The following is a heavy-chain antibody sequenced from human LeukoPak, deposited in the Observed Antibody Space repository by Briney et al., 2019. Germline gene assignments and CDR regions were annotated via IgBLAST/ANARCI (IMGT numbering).Heavy chain of an antibody. CDR3: ARNPLRSWFDP. CDR1: GFTVSSNY. D-gene: IGHD4-17*01. CDR2: IYSGGST. Sequence: GGSLRLSCAASGFTVSSNYMSWVRQAPGKGLEWVSVIYSGGSTYYADSVKGRFTISRDNSKNTLYLQMNSLRAVDTAVYYCARNPLRSWFDPWGQGTLVTVSS. V-gene: IGHV3-66*01. J-gene: IGHJ5*02.